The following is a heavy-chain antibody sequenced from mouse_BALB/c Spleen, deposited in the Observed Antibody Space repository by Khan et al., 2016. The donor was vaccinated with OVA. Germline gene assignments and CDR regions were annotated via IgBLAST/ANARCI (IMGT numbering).Heavy chain of an antibody. V-gene: IGHV5-6*01. CDR1: GFTFSTYG. CDR2: ISSGGSYT. CDR3: TRLAYYYNSEGLAY. D-gene: IGHD1-1*02. Sequence: EVQLVESGGDLVKPGGSLKLSCAASGFTFSTYGMSWVRQNPDKRLEWVATISSGGSYTYYVDSVKGRFTISRDNAKNTLELQMSSLKSEDTAMYYCTRLAYYYNSEGLAYWGQGTLVTVSA. J-gene: IGHJ3*01.